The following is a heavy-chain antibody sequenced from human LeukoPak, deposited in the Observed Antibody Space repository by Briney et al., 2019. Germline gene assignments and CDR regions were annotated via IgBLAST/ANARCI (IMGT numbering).Heavy chain of an antibody. CDR3: ARQDEDVWSGYNMDV. Sequence: SETLSLTCTVSGGSISSSSYYWGWIRQPPGKGLEWIGSIYYSGSTYYNPSLKSRVTISVDTSKNQFSLKLSSVTAADTAVYYCARQDEDVWSGYNMDVWGKGTTVTVSS. D-gene: IGHD3-3*01. CDR2: IYYSGST. J-gene: IGHJ6*03. V-gene: IGHV4-39*01. CDR1: GGSISSSSYY.